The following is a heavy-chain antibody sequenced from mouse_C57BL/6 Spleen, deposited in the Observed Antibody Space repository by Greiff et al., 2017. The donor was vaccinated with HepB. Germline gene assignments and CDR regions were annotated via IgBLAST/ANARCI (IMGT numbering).Heavy chain of an antibody. CDR2: IDPSDSYT. J-gene: IGHJ2*01. CDR1: GYTFTSYW. V-gene: IGHV1-69*01. CDR3: ARTGGNYVDY. Sequence: VQLQQPGAELVMPGASVKLSCKASGYTFTSYWMHWVKQRPGQGLEWIGEIDPSDSYTNYNQKFKGKSTLTVDKSSSTAYMQLSSLTSEDSAVYYCARTGGNYVDYWGQGTTLTVSS.